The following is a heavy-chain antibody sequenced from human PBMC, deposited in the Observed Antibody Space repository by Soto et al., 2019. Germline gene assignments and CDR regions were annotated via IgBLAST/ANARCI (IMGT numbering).Heavy chain of an antibody. Sequence: QVQLVESGGGVVQPGRSLRLSCVASGFIFKNYVMHWVRQAPGKGLEWVAVISSDGSRKNSADSVKGRFTISRDNSKNTLYLKMTSLRPEDTAVYYCARDRLAGTSLWDYWGQGSLVTVSS. CDR3: ARDRLAGTSLWDY. J-gene: IGHJ4*02. CDR1: GFIFKNYV. V-gene: IGHV3-30-3*01. CDR2: ISSDGSRK. D-gene: IGHD1-1*01.